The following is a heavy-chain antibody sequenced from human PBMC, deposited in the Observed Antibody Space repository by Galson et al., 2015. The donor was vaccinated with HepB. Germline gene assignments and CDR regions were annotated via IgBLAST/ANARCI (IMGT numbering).Heavy chain of an antibody. CDR1: GFTFSSYI. D-gene: IGHD2-21*02. CDR2: ISGSGGST. J-gene: IGHJ2*01. V-gene: IGHV3-23*01. Sequence: SLRLSCAASGFTFSSYIMTWVRQAPGKGLEWVSTISGSGGSTYYANSVKGRFTISRDNSKNTLYLQMNSLRAEDTAQYYCAKPGGDCGGDCSSGFWYFDLWGRGSQVTVSS. CDR3: AKPGGDCGGDCSSGFWYFDL.